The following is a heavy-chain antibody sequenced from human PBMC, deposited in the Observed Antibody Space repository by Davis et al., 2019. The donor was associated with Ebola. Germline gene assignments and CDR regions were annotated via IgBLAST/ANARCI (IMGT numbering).Heavy chain of an antibody. CDR3: ARSGYSGYDPRINFDY. CDR2: INYSGST. J-gene: IGHJ4*02. D-gene: IGHD5-12*01. CDR1: GGSISSYY. Sequence: SETLSLTCTVSGGSISSYYWSWIRQSPGKGLEWIGYINYSGSTDYNPSLKSRVTISLDTSKNQFSLKLNSVTAADTAVYYCARSGYSGYDPRINFDYWGQGTLVTVSS. V-gene: IGHV4-59*08.